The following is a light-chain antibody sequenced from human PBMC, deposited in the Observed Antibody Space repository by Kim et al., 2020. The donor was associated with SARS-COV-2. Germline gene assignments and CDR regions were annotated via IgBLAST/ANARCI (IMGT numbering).Light chain of an antibody. Sequence: SYELTQPPSVSVAPGKTARITCGGNNIGSKGVHWYQQKPGQAPVVVIYYDSDRPSGIPERFSGSSSGNTATLTISRVEAGDEADYFCQVWDRSSDHVVFGGGTQLTVL. CDR3: QVWDRSSDHVV. V-gene: IGLV3-21*04. J-gene: IGLJ2*01. CDR2: YDS. CDR1: NIGSKG.